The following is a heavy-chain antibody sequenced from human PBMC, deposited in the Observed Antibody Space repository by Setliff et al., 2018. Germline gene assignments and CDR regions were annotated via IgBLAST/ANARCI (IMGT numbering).Heavy chain of an antibody. D-gene: IGHD6-19*01. Sequence: ASVKVSCKASGYTFTRYAMNWVRQAPGQGLEWMGWINTNTGNPTYVQGFTGRFVFSLDTSVSTAYLQISSLKAEDTAVYYCARLSSSGWYPLYFDYWGQGTLVTAPQ. CDR2: INTNTGNP. CDR1: GYTFTRYA. J-gene: IGHJ4*02. V-gene: IGHV7-4-1*02. CDR3: ARLSSSGWYPLYFDY.